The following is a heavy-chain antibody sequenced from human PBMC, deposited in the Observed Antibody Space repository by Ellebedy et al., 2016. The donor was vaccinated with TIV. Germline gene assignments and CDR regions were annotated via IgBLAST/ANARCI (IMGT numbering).Heavy chain of an antibody. J-gene: IGHJ5*02. CDR1: GTSISSGDHY. V-gene: IGHV4-30-4*01. CDR3: ASSTQLGSCTAGKCPVGT. Sequence: SETLSLTXTVSGTSISSGDHYWNWIRQTPGKGLEWIGYTYHSGTTYYKPSLRSRLSISVDSSKNQFSLKLRSVTAADTATYYCASSTQLGSCTAGKCPVGTWGQGTLVTVSS. CDR2: TYHSGTT. D-gene: IGHD2-8*01.